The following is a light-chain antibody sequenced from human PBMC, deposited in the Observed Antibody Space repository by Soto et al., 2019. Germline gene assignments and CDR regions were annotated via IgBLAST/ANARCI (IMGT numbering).Light chain of an antibody. J-gene: IGKJ1*01. CDR3: QNYNGALWT. Sequence: DIQMTQSPSSLSASVGDRGTFSCRASQAINNNLAWYQQKPGKVPKLLIYAASTLKSGVPSRFSGSGSGTDFTLTISSLQPEDVATYFCQNYNGALWTFGKGTKVEIK. CDR1: QAINNN. CDR2: AAS. V-gene: IGKV1-27*01.